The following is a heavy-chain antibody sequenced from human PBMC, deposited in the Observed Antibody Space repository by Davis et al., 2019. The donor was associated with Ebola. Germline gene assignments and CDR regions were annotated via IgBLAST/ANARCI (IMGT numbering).Heavy chain of an antibody. Sequence: GESLKISCAASGFTFSDYAMHWVRQAPGKGLEWVAVISYDGSNKYYADSVKGRFTISRDNSKNTLYLQMNSLRAEDTAVYYCAKDLIEYGDYSRVGTYYYYGMDVWGKGTTVTVSS. J-gene: IGHJ6*04. CDR3: AKDLIEYGDYSRVGTYYYYGMDV. CDR2: ISYDGSNK. V-gene: IGHV3-30*18. D-gene: IGHD4-17*01. CDR1: GFTFSDYA.